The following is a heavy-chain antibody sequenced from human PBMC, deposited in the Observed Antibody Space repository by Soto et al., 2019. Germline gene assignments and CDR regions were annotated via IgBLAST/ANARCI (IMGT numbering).Heavy chain of an antibody. CDR3: AKGPTIFGVVISFDYYYGMYV. CDR2: IRRSGDTT. V-gene: IGHV3-23*01. D-gene: IGHD3-3*01. CDR1: GFTFDSYA. J-gene: IGHJ6*02. Sequence: GGSLRLSCAASGFTFDSYAMSWVRQAPGKGLEWVSTIRRSGDTTYYADSVKGRFTVSRDNSENTLYLQMNSLGADDTAVYYCAKGPTIFGVVISFDYYYGMYVWGQGTTVTVSS.